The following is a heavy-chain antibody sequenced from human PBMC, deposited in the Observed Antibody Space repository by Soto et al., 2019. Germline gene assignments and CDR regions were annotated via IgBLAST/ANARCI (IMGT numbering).Heavy chain of an antibody. CDR2: IKSKTDGGTT. J-gene: IGHJ4*02. Sequence: GGSLRLPCAASGFTFSNAWISWVRQAPGKGLEWVGRIKSKTDGGTTDYAAPVKGRFTISRDDSKNTLYLQMNSLKTEDTAVYYCTTYDILTGYYIPHPFDYWGQGTLVTVS. D-gene: IGHD3-9*01. CDR1: GFTFSNAW. CDR3: TTYDILTGYYIPHPFDY. V-gene: IGHV3-15*01.